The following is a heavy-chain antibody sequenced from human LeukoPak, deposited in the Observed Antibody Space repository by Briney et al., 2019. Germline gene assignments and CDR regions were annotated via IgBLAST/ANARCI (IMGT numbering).Heavy chain of an antibody. V-gene: IGHV3-9*01. CDR2: ISWNSGSI. CDR1: GFTFDDYA. D-gene: IGHD6-13*01. J-gene: IGHJ4*02. CDR3: AKDASSWSTYYFGY. Sequence: GRSLRLSCAASGFTFDDYAMHWVRHAPGKGLEWVSGISWNSGSIGYADSVKGRFTISRDNAKNSLYLQMNSLRAEDTALYYCAKDASSWSTYYFGYWGQGTLVTVSS.